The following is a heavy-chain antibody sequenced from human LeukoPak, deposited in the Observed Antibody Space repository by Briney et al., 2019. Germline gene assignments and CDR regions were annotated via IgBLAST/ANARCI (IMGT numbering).Heavy chain of an antibody. CDR1: GFTFSSYS. J-gene: IGHJ3*02. CDR2: ISSSSSYI. D-gene: IGHD2-2*01. Sequence: PGGSLRLXCAASGFTFSSYSMKRVRRAPGKGLEWVSSISSSSSYIYYADSVKGRFTISRDNAKNSLYLQMNSLRAEDTAVYYCARASSHDAFDIWGQGTMVTVSS. CDR3: ARASSHDAFDI. V-gene: IGHV3-21*01.